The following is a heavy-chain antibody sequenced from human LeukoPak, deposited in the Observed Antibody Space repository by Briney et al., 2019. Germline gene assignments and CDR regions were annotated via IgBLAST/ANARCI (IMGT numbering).Heavy chain of an antibody. Sequence: GESLKISCKGSGYSFPHYWIGWVRRMPGKGLEWMGIIYAGDSDTRYNPSFQGQVTISADKSIGTAYLQWSSLKASDTAIYYCARAAANERENWFDPWGQGTLVTVSS. CDR3: ARAAANERENWFDP. J-gene: IGHJ5*02. D-gene: IGHD2-2*01. CDR2: IYAGDSDT. CDR1: GYSFPHYW. V-gene: IGHV5-51*01.